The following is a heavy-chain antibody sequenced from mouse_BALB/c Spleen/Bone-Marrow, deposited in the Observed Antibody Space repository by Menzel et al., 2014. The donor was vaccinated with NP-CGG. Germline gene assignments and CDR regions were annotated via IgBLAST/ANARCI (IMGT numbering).Heavy chain of an antibody. CDR1: GFTFSSYW. J-gene: IGHJ2*01. CDR2: VRLKSDNYAT. V-gene: IGHV6-6*02. D-gene: IGHD1-2*01. Sequence: EVKVVESGGGLVQPGGSMKLSCVASGFTFSSYWMSWVRQSPEKGLEWVAEVRLKSDNYATHYAESVKGKFTISRDDSKGRLYLQMNSLRAEDTGIYYCRYYGYYFDYWGQGTTLTVSS. CDR3: RYYGYYFDY.